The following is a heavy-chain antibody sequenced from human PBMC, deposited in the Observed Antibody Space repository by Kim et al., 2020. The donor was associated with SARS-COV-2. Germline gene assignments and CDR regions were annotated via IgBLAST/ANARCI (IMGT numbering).Heavy chain of an antibody. J-gene: IGHJ4*02. CDR1: GGSISTNGYY. Sequence: SETLSLTCTVSGGSISTNGYYWGWIRQPPGKGLECIGSIYHNGATYFNPSLKSRVTISVDTSKNQLSLRLSSVTVADTAVYYCARLYGYSYGRLDNWGQGTLVTVSS. CDR3: ARLYGYSYGRLDN. CDR2: IYHNGAT. D-gene: IGHD5-18*01. V-gene: IGHV4-39*01.